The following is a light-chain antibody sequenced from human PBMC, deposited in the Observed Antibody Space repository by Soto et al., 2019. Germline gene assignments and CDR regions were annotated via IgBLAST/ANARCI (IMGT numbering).Light chain of an antibody. Sequence: ETVLTQSPGTLSLSPGERATLSCRASQSITNNYLAWYQQKPGQAPRLLIYGASSRVTGIPDRFSGSGSVTDFTLTISRLEPEDFAVYYCQQYRTSPITFGQGTRLEI. V-gene: IGKV3-20*01. CDR2: GAS. CDR3: QQYRTSPIT. CDR1: QSITNNY. J-gene: IGKJ5*01.